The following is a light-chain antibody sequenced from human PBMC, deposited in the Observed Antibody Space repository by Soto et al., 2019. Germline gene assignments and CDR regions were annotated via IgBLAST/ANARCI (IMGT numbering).Light chain of an antibody. J-gene: IGLJ2*01. CDR1: SSDVGGYNY. CDR3: SSYTSSSTVV. V-gene: IGLV2-14*01. CDR2: VVS. Sequence: QSVLTQPASVSGSPGQSITISCTGTSSDVGGYNYVSWYQQHPGKAPKLMIYVVSNRPSGVSNRFSGSKSGNTASLTISGLQAEDEADYYCSSYTSSSTVVFGGGTQLTVL.